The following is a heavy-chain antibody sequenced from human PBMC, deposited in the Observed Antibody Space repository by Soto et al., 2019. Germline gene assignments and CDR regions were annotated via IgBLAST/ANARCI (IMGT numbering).Heavy chain of an antibody. Sequence: SGPTLVNPTPTLTLTCTFSGFSFSTSGMCVSWIRQPPGKALEWLALIDWDDDKFYLPSLKTRLTISRDTSTNQVVLTMTNMDLLDTATYYCARNFYDTGNYYARIDYWGPGTLVTVSS. J-gene: IGHJ4*02. CDR3: ARNFYDTGNYYARIDY. D-gene: IGHD3-10*01. V-gene: IGHV2-70*01. CDR1: GFSFSTSGMC. CDR2: IDWDDDK.